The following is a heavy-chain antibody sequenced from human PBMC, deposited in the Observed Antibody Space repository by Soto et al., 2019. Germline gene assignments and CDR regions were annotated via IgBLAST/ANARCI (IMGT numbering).Heavy chain of an antibody. Sequence: QVQLVESGGGVVQPGRSLRLSCAASGFTFSSYGMHWVRQAPGKGLEWVAVISYDGSNKYYADSVKGRFTISRDNSKNTLYLQMSSVRVEDRALYYCAKDRTNSGWYRGFDYWGQGTLVTVSS. CDR1: GFTFSSYG. CDR2: ISYDGSNK. D-gene: IGHD6-19*01. V-gene: IGHV3-30*18. CDR3: AKDRTNSGWYRGFDY. J-gene: IGHJ4*02.